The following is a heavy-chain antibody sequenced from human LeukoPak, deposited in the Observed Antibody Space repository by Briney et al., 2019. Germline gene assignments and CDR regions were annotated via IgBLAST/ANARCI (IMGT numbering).Heavy chain of an antibody. J-gene: IGHJ4*02. CDR2: IYSGGST. CDR1: GFTVSSNY. V-gene: IGHV3-66*01. D-gene: IGHD4-17*01. Sequence: PGGSLRLSCAASGFTVSSNYMSWVRQAPGKGLEGGSVIYSGGSTYYADSVKGRFTISRDNSKNTLYLQMNSLRAEDTAVYYCATSRSTVRGDYWGQGTLVTVSS. CDR3: ATSRSTVRGDY.